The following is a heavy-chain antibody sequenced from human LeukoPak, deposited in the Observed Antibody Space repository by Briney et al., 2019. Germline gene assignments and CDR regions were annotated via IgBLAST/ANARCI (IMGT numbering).Heavy chain of an antibody. D-gene: IGHD3-10*01. CDR2: IKSKTDGGTT. CDR3: TLPWGSGSYYDY. V-gene: IGHV3-15*01. Sequence: GGSLRLSCAASGFTFSNAWLNWVRQASGKGLEWVGHIKSKTDGGTTDYAAPVKGRFTISRDDSKNTLYLQMNSLKTEDTAVYYCTLPWGSGSYYDYWGQGTLVTVSS. J-gene: IGHJ4*02. CDR1: GFTFSNAW.